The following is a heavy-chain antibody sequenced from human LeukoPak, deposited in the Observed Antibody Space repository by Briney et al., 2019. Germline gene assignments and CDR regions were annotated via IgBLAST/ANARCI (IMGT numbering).Heavy chain of an antibody. D-gene: IGHD4-17*01. Sequence: PGGSLRLSCAASGFTFSSYAMHWVRQAPGKGLEWVAVISYDGSNKYYADSVKGRFTISRDNAKNSLYLQMNSLRAEDTALYHCARDGRMTTVTTGAFDIWGQGTMVTVSS. J-gene: IGHJ3*02. CDR3: ARDGRMTTVTTGAFDI. CDR1: GFTFSSYA. CDR2: ISYDGSNK. V-gene: IGHV3-30*04.